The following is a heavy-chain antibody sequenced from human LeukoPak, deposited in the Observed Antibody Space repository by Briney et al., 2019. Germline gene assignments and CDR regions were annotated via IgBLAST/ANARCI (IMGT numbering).Heavy chain of an antibody. CDR1: GYTFSGYY. J-gene: IGHJ4*02. D-gene: IGHD6-6*01. CDR3: ARGASRSFDY. Sequence: GASVKVSCKASGYTFSGYYMHWVRQAPGQGLEWMGWINPSSGDTNYAQKFQGRVTLTTDTSISAAYMELTSLRSDDTAVYYCARGASRSFDYWGQGTLVTVSS. CDR2: INPSSGDT. V-gene: IGHV1-2*02.